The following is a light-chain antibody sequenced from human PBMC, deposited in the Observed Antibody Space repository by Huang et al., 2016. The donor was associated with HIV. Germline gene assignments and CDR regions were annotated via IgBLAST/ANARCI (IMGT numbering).Light chain of an antibody. CDR1: QSISSY. CDR2: AAS. V-gene: IGKV1-39*01. CDR3: QQSYSTASS. J-gene: IGKJ5*01. Sequence: DIQMTQSPSSLSASVGARVTITCRASQSISSYLTWYQQQPGKAPKLLIYAASSLQSGVPSRFSGRGSGTDFTLTISSLQPEDFATYYCQQSYSTASSFGQGTRLEIK.